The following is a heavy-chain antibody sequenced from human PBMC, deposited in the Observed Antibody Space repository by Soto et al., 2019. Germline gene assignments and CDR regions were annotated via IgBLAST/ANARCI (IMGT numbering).Heavy chain of an antibody. J-gene: IGHJ6*02. Sequence: GASVKVSCKASGYTFTSYGISGVRQAPGQGLEWMGWISAYNGNTNYAQKLQGRVTMTTDTSTSTAYMELRSLRSDDTAVYYCARGSVVAARFYYYYGMDVWGQGTTVTVSS. CDR3: ARGSVVAARFYYYYGMDV. V-gene: IGHV1-18*01. D-gene: IGHD2-15*01. CDR2: ISAYNGNT. CDR1: GYTFTSYG.